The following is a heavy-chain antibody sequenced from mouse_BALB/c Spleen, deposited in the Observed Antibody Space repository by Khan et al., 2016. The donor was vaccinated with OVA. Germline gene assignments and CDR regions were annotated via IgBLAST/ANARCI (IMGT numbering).Heavy chain of an antibody. V-gene: IGHV5-6*01. D-gene: IGHD1-2*01. CDR2: ISNGGSYT. J-gene: IGHJ3*01. Sequence: EVQLVESGGDLVKPGGSLKLSCEASGFTFSSYGMSWVRQTPDKRLEWVATISNGGSYTYYPDSVKGRLTISRDNAKNTLYLQMSSLKSEDTATYYLARHRFATAAAWFAYWGQGTLVTVSA. CDR1: GFTFSSYG. CDR3: ARHRFATAAAWFAY.